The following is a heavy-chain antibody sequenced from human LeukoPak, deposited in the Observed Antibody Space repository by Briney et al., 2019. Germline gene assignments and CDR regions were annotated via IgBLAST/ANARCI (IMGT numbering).Heavy chain of an antibody. CDR2: IYTSGST. CDR3: ARGSSTGDAFDI. D-gene: IGHD2-2*01. Sequence: SETLSLTCTVSGGSISSYYWSWIRQPAGKGLEWIGRIYTSGSTNYNPSLKSRVTMSVDTSKNQFSLKLSSVTAADTAVFYCARGSSTGDAFDIWGQGTMVTVSS. CDR1: GGSISSYY. V-gene: IGHV4-4*07. J-gene: IGHJ3*02.